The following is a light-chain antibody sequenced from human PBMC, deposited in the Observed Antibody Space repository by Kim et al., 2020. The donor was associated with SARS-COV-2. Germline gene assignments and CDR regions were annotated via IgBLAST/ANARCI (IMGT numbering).Light chain of an antibody. CDR2: GTS. CDR3: HQYTTSSWT. V-gene: IGKV3-20*01. J-gene: IGKJ1*01. CDR1: QRVSSSY. Sequence: EIVLTQSPGTLSLSPGERATLSCRASQRVSSSYLAWYQQKPGQAPRLLIYGTSSRATGIPDRFSGSGSVTDFTLTISRLEPEDSAVYYCHQYTTSSWTFGQGTKVDIK.